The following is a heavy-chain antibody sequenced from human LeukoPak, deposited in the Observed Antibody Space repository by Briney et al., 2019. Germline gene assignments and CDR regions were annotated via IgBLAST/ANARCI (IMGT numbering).Heavy chain of an antibody. CDR3: ARESHTLTGYPRGDAFDI. D-gene: IGHD3-9*01. Sequence: PGGSLRLSCAASGFTVSSNYMSWVRQAPGKGLEWVLVIYSGGSTYYADSVKGRFTISRDNSKNTLYLQMNSLRAEDTAVYYCARESHTLTGYPRGDAFDIWGQGTMVTVSS. CDR1: GFTVSSNY. CDR2: IYSGGST. V-gene: IGHV3-53*01. J-gene: IGHJ3*02.